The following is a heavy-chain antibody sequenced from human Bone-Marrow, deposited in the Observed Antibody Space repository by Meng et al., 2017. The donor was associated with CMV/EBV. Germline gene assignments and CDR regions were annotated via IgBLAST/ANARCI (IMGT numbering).Heavy chain of an antibody. D-gene: IGHD3-16*01. CDR2: IKHDGSEE. V-gene: IGHV3-7*01. J-gene: IGHJ4*02. CDR3: ARLRDWGYFDY. Sequence: GESLKISCAASGFTFSSYGMHWVRQAPGKGLEWVARIKHDGSEEESVDSVKGRFTISRDNAKNSLYLQMNSLRAEDTAVYYCARLRDWGYFDYWGQGTLVTVSS. CDR1: GFTFSSYG.